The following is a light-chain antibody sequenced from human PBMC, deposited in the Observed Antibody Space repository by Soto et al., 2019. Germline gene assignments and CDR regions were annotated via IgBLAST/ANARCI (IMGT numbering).Light chain of an antibody. CDR2: EVS. CDR1: SSDVGSFNR. CDR3: SSYTSSTVV. J-gene: IGLJ2*01. Sequence: HSALTQPPSVSGSPGQSVTISCTGTSSDVGSFNRVSWYQQPPGTAPKLMIYEVSNRPSGVPDRFSGSKSGNTASLTISGLQAEDEADYYCSSYTSSTVVFGGGTKLTVL. V-gene: IGLV2-18*02.